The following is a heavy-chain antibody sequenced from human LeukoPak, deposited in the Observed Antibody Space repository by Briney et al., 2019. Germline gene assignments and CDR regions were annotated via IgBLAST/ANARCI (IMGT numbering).Heavy chain of an antibody. J-gene: IGHJ3*02. Sequence: SETLSLTCTVSGGSISSGSYYWSWIRQPAGKGLEWIGRIYTSGSTNYNPSLKSRVTISVDTPKNQFSLKLSSVTAADTAVYYCARGARDDSSGYYTGYAFDIWGQGTMVTVSS. D-gene: IGHD3-22*01. V-gene: IGHV4-61*02. CDR1: GGSISSGSYY. CDR2: IYTSGST. CDR3: ARGARDDSSGYYTGYAFDI.